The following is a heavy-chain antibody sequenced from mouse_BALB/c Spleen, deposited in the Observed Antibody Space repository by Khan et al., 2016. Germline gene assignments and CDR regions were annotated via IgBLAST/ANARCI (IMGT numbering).Heavy chain of an antibody. CDR1: GYSITSDYA. CDR3: ARSRRYDGYFDY. CDR2: ISYSGNT. V-gene: IGHV3-2*02. Sequence: EVQLQESGPGLVKPSQSLSLTCTVTGYSITSDYAWNWIRQFPGNKLEWMGYISYSGNTTYNPSPKSRISITRDTSKNQFFLQLNSLTTEDTATYYCARSRRYDGYFDYWGQGTTLTVSS. D-gene: IGHD2-14*01. J-gene: IGHJ2*01.